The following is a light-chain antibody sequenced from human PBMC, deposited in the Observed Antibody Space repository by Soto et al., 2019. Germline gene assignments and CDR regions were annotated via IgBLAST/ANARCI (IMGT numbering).Light chain of an antibody. CDR3: QQRRGYPIT. J-gene: IGKJ5*01. V-gene: IGKV1-9*01. CDR2: SAS. CDR1: EGISIA. Sequence: DIQLTQSPSFLSTSVGDRVTLTCRASEGISIALAWYQQKPGKAPKLLIHSASILQSGVPSRFSGSGSGTQFTLTISSLQPEDFATYYCQQRRGYPITFGQGTRLEIK.